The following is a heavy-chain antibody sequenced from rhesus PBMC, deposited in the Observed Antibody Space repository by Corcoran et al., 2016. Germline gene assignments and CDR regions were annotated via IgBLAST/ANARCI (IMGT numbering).Heavy chain of an antibody. Sequence: QVQLQESGPGLVKPSEPLPLTCAVSGASISLDYWNWIRQAPGKGLEWIGRIYCSPAINEYNPSLKSRVTSSIDTSNNQFALTLGSVTAADTAVYYCARLLYRNYAWYFDLWGPGTPITISS. CDR2: IYCSPAIN. CDR1: GASISLDY. D-gene: IGHD4-23*01. CDR3: ARLLYRNYAWYFDL. J-gene: IGHJ2*01. V-gene: IGHV4S2*01.